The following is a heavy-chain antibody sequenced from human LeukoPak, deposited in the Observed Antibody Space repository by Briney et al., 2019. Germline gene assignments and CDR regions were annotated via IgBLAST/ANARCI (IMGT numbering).Heavy chain of an antibody. Sequence: SVKVSCKASGGTFSSYAISWVRQAPGQGLEWMCGIIPIFGTANYAQKFQGRVTITTDESTSTAYMELSSLRSEDTAVYYCASTEGPSGYSGYGHFDYWGQGTLVTVSS. CDR3: ASTEGPSGYSGYGHFDY. V-gene: IGHV1-69*05. CDR2: IIPIFGTA. J-gene: IGHJ4*02. D-gene: IGHD5-12*01. CDR1: GGTFSSYA.